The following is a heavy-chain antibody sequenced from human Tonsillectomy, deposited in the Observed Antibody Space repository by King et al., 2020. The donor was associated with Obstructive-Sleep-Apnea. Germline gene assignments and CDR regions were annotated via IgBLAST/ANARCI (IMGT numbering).Heavy chain of an antibody. CDR3: AGIGVSSSWYIDWFDP. CDR1: GGSFSGYY. CDR2: INHSGST. D-gene: IGHD6-13*01. V-gene: IGHV4-34*01. J-gene: IGHJ5*02. Sequence: VQLQQWGAGLLKPSETLSLTCAVYGGSFSGYYWSWIRQPPGKGLEWIGEINHSGSTNYNPSLKSRVTISVDTSKNQFSLKLSSVTAADTAVYYCAGIGVSSSWYIDWFDPWGQGTLVTVSS.